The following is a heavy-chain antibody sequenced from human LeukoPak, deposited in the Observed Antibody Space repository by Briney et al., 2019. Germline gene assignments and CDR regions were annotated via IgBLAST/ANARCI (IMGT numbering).Heavy chain of an antibody. CDR3: ARDYCSSTSCLFDY. D-gene: IGHD2-2*01. V-gene: IGHV1-69*13. J-gene: IGHJ4*02. Sequence: ASVKVSCKASGGTFTSYAISWVRQAPGQGLEWMGGIIPIFGTANYAQKFQGRVTITADESTSTAYMELSSLRSDDTAVYYGARDYCSSTSCLFDYWGQGTLVTVSS. CDR1: GGTFTSYA. CDR2: IIPIFGTA.